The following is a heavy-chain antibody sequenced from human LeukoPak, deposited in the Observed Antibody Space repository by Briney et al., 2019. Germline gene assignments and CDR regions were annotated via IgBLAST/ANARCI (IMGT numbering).Heavy chain of an antibody. CDR2: IVVGSGNT. V-gene: IGHV1-58*02. CDR3: AATKIQGITGTKVYYYYYMDV. Sequence: GTSVKVSCKASGFTFTSSAMQWVRQARGQRLEWIGWIVVGSGNTNYAQKFQERVTITRDMSTSIAYMELSSLRSEDTAVYYCAATKIQGITGTKVYYYYYMDVWGKGTTVTVSS. J-gene: IGHJ6*03. CDR1: GFTFTSSA. D-gene: IGHD1-7*01.